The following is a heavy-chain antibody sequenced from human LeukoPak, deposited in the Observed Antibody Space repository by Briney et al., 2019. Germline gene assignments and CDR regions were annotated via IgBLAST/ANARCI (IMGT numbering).Heavy chain of an antibody. J-gene: IGHJ4*02. CDR1: GFTFDDYA. Sequence: GRSLRLSCAASGFTFDDYAMHWVRQAPGKGLEWVSGISWNSGSIGYADSVKGRFTISRDNAKNSLYLQMNSLRAEDTAVYYCAKDRLEWLLSSDYWGQGTLVTVSS. V-gene: IGHV3-9*01. CDR2: ISWNSGSI. D-gene: IGHD3-3*01. CDR3: AKDRLEWLLSSDY.